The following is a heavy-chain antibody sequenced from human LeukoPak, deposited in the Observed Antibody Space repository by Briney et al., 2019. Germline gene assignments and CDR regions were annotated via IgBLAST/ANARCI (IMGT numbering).Heavy chain of an antibody. J-gene: IGHJ4*02. V-gene: IGHV3-23*01. Sequence: PGGSLRLSCAASGFTFSSYAMSWVRQAPGKVLEWVSAISGSGGSTYYADSVKGRFTISRDNSKNTLYLQMNSLRAEDTAVYYCAKVIRRGYDLPYYFDYWGQGTLVTVSS. CDR2: ISGSGGST. D-gene: IGHD5-12*01. CDR1: GFTFSSYA. CDR3: AKVIRRGYDLPYYFDY.